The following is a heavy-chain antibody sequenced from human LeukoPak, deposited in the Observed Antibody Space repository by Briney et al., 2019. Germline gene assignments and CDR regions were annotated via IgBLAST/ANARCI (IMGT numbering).Heavy chain of an antibody. CDR3: ARGPRLDSSGWYYGAFDI. D-gene: IGHD6-19*01. Sequence: AASVKASCKASGYTFTGYYMHWVRQAPGQGLEWMGRINPNSGGTNYAQKFQGRVTMTRDTSISTAYMELSRLRSDDTAVYYCARGPRLDSSGWYYGAFDIWGQGTMVTVSS. CDR2: INPNSGGT. CDR1: GYTFTGYY. J-gene: IGHJ3*02. V-gene: IGHV1-2*06.